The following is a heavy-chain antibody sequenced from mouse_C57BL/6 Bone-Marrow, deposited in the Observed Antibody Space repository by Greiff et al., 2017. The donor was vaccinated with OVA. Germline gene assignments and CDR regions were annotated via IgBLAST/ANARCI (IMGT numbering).Heavy chain of an antibody. D-gene: IGHD1-1*01. Sequence: VKLVESGAELARPGASVKLSCKASGYTFTSYGISWVKQRTGQGLEWIGEIYPRSGNTYYNEKFKGKATLTADKSSSTAYMELRSLTSEDSAVYFCAICGNWYFDVWGTGTTVTVSS. V-gene: IGHV1-81*01. CDR3: AICGNWYFDV. CDR2: IYPRSGNT. J-gene: IGHJ1*03. CDR1: GYTFTSYG.